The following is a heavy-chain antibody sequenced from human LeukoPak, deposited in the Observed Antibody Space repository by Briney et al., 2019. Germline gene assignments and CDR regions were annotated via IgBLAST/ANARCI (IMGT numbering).Heavy chain of an antibody. V-gene: IGHV1-69-2*01. CDR3: ATSGYSGYDFDY. J-gene: IGHJ4*02. CDR2: VDPEDGET. D-gene: IGHD5-12*01. Sequence: GASVKVSCKASGYTFTDYYMHWVQQAPGKGLEWMGRVDPEDGETIYAEKFQGRVTITADTSTDTAYMELSSLRSEDTAVYYCATSGYSGYDFDYWGQGTLVTVFS. CDR1: GYTFTDYY.